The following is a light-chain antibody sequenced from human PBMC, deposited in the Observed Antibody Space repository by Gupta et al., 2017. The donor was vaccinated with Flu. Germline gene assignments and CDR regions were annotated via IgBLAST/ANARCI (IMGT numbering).Light chain of an antibody. CDR3: QQYLAYPLT. CDR2: AAS. J-gene: IGKJ4*01. CDR1: QAINNY. Sequence: DIQMTQSPSSLSASIGDRVTITCRASQAINNYLVWFQQKPGKAPKSLIYAASTLQSGVPSRFSGSGFGTDFTLAITNLHPEDFGTYYCQQYLAYPLTFGGGTKVEIK. V-gene: IGKV1-16*01.